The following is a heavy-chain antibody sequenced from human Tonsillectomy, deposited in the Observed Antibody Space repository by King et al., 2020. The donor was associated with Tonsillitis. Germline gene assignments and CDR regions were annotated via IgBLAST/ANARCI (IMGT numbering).Heavy chain of an antibody. J-gene: IGHJ4*02. Sequence: VQLVESGAEVKKPGESLKISCKGSGYSFTSYWIGWVRQMPGKGLEWMGIIYPGDSDTRYSPSFQGKVTISADKSISTAYLQWSSLKASVTAMYYCARPRHCGGDCYSHYYFDYWGQGTLVTVSS. V-gene: IGHV5-51*01. CDR1: GYSFTSYW. CDR2: IYPGDSDT. CDR3: ARPRHCGGDCYSHYYFDY. D-gene: IGHD2-21*02.